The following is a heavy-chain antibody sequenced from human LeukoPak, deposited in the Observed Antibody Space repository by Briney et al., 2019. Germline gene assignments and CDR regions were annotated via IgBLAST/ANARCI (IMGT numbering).Heavy chain of an antibody. V-gene: IGHV3-23*01. CDR2: ISGSGGST. CDR3: ASEMATTVDY. Sequence: PGGSLRLSCAASVVTFSIYAMIWVRQAPGKGLEWVSAISGSGGSTYYADSVKGRFTISRDNSKNTLYLQMNSLRAEDTAVYYCASEMATTVDYWGQGTLVTVSS. CDR1: VVTFSIYA. D-gene: IGHD5-24*01. J-gene: IGHJ4*02.